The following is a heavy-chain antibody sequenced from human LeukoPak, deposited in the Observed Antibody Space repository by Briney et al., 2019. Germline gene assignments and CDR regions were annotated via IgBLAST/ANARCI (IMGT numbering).Heavy chain of an antibody. J-gene: IGHJ6*02. CDR3: ARDDSLAYCGGDCYGMDV. Sequence: ASVKVSCKASGYTFTSYDINWVRQATGQGLEWMGWMNPNSGNTGYAQKFQGRVTMARNTSISTAYMELSSLRSEDTAVYYCARDDSLAYCGGDCYGMDVWGQGTTVTVSS. CDR2: MNPNSGNT. D-gene: IGHD2-21*01. CDR1: GYTFTSYD. V-gene: IGHV1-8*01.